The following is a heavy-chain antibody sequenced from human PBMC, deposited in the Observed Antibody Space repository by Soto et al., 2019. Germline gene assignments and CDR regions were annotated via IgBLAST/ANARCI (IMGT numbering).Heavy chain of an antibody. CDR1: GYAIISGYY. CDR3: AREYYDSSGYYLLDY. Sequence: SETLSLTCAVSGYAIISGYYWVGVRQPPGKGLEWIGSIYHSGSTYYNPSLKSRVTISVDTSKNQFSLKLSSVTAADTAVYYCAREYYDSSGYYLLDYWGQGTLVTVSS. V-gene: IGHV4-38-2*02. J-gene: IGHJ4*02. CDR2: IYHSGST. D-gene: IGHD3-22*01.